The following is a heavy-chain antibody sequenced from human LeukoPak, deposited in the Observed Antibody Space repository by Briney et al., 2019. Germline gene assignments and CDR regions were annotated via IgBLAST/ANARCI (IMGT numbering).Heavy chain of an antibody. V-gene: IGHV3-48*01. J-gene: IGHJ6*03. D-gene: IGHD3-10*01. Sequence: GGSLRLSCAGSGFTFSSYDMNWVRQAPGKGLEWLAYISTSSRTIYYADSVKGRFTISRDNARNSLYLQMNRLRPEDTAVYYCAKMGFSYYMDVWGKGTTVIIPS. CDR3: AKMGFSYYMDV. CDR1: GFTFSSYD. CDR2: ISTSSRTI.